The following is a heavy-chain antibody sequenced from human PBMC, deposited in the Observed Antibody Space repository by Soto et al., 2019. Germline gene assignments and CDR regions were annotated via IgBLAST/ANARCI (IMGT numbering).Heavy chain of an antibody. Sequence: GASVKVSCKVSGYTLTELSMHWVRQAPGKGLEWMGGFDPEDGETIYAQKFQGRVTMTEDTSTDTAYMELSSLRSEDTAVYYCATTQRGYSGYDWSYYYYMDVWGKGTTVTVS. CDR1: GYTLTELS. J-gene: IGHJ6*03. CDR2: FDPEDGET. CDR3: ATTQRGYSGYDWSYYYYMDV. D-gene: IGHD5-12*01. V-gene: IGHV1-24*01.